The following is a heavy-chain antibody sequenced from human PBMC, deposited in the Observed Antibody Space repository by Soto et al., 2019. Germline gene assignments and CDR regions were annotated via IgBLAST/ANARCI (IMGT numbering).Heavy chain of an antibody. J-gene: IGHJ5*02. CDR2: IYYSGST. CDR3: ARFGTAMLRWFDP. V-gene: IGHV4-59*01. CDR1: GGSISSYY. Sequence: KPSETLSLTCTVSGGSISSYYWSWIRQPPGKGLEWIGYIYYSGSTNYNPSLKSRVTISVDTSKNQFSLKLSSVTAADTAVYYCARFGTAMLRWFDPWGQGTLVTVSS. D-gene: IGHD2-2*01.